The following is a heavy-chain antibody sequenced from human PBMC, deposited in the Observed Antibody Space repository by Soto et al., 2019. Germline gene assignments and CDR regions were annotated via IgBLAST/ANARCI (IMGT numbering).Heavy chain of an antibody. CDR3: VKAITIFGVVISD. CDR1: GFTFSNYA. Sequence: EVQLLESGGGLVQPGGSLRLSCEVSGFTFSNYAMTWVRQAPGKGLEWVSLMSGNGGKILYADSVKGRFTISRDNSKNILYLQMNSLRVEDTAVYYCVKAITIFGVVISDWGQGTLVTVSS. J-gene: IGHJ4*02. D-gene: IGHD3-3*01. CDR2: MSGNGGKI. V-gene: IGHV3-23*01.